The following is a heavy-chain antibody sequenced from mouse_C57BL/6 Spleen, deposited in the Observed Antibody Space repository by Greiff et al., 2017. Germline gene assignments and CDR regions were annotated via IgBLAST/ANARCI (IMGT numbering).Heavy chain of an antibody. CDR2: ISSGGSYT. CDR1: GFTFSSYG. CDR3: ATVYYYGSSYLYFDY. D-gene: IGHD1-1*01. Sequence: EVNLVESGGDLVKPGGSLKLSCAASGFTFSSYGMSWVRQTPDKRLEWVATISSGGSYTYYPDSVKGRFTISRDNAKNTLYLQMSSLKSEDTAMYYCATVYYYGSSYLYFDYWGQGTTLTVSS. V-gene: IGHV5-6*01. J-gene: IGHJ2*01.